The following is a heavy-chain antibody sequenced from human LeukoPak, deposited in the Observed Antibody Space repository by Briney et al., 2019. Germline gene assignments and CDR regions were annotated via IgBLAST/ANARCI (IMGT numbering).Heavy chain of an antibody. V-gene: IGHV3-53*01. Sequence: PGGSLRLSCAASGFTVSSNYMSWVRQAPGKGLEWVSFIYSGGDTKYADSVRGRFTISRDNSKNTLYLQMNSLRVEDTAVYYCARWYCPTSSCYYDFWGQGTLVTVSS. D-gene: IGHD2-2*01. CDR3: ARWYCPTSSCYYDF. CDR2: IYSGGDT. J-gene: IGHJ4*02. CDR1: GFTVSSNY.